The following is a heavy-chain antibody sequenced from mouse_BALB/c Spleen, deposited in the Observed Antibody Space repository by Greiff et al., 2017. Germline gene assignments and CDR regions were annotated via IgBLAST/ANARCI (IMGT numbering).Heavy chain of an antibody. CDR1: GFAFSSYD. J-gene: IGHJ3*01. V-gene: IGHV5-12-1*01. CDR2: ISSGGGST. CDR3: ARHPYRYDEGFAY. D-gene: IGHD2-14*01. Sequence: EVQVVESGGGLVKPGGSLKLSCAASGFAFSSYDMSWVRQTPEKRLEWVAYISSGGGSTYYPDTVKGRFTISRDNAKNTLYLQMSSLKSEDTAMYYCARHPYRYDEGFAYWGQGTLVTVSA.